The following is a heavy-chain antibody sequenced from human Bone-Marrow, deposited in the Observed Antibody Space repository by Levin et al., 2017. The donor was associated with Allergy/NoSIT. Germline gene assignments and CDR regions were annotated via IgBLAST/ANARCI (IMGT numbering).Heavy chain of an antibody. CDR1: GFTFSSYA. D-gene: IGHD2-15*01. CDR2: ISYDGSNK. Sequence: GGSLRLSCAASGFTFSSYAMHWVRQAPGKGLEWVAVISYDGSNKYYADSVKGRFTISRDNSKNTLYLQMNSLRAEDTAVYYCASHPDNWLLLRSVGMRREVDYWGQGTLVTVSS. J-gene: IGHJ4*02. V-gene: IGHV3-30-3*01. CDR3: ASHPDNWLLLRSVGMRREVDY.